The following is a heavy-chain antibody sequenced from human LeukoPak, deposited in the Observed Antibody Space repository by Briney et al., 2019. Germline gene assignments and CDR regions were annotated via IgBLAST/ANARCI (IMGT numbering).Heavy chain of an antibody. J-gene: IGHJ4*02. V-gene: IGHV1-2*06. Sequence: ASVKVSCKASGYSFNDYSMHWVRQAPGQGLEWMGRISSNSGGTSYVQNFQGRVTMTRDTSINTAYMELSGLTSDDTAVYYCARGGSGSGYLYYFDYWGQGTLVSVSS. D-gene: IGHD3-10*01. CDR2: ISSNSGGT. CDR1: GYSFNDYS. CDR3: ARGGSGSGYLYYFDY.